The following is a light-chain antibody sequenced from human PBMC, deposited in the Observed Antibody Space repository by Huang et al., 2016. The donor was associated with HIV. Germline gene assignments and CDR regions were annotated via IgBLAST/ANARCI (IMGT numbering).Light chain of an antibody. CDR1: QSVSSNY. CDR2: GAS. Sequence: EIVLTQSPGTLSLSPGERATLSCRASQSVSSNYLAWYQQKPGQAPRLLIYGASRRATGIPDRFSGSGSGTDFTLTISRLEPEDFAVYYCQQYGSSPCTFGQGTKLEIK. V-gene: IGKV3-20*01. CDR3: QQYGSSPCT. J-gene: IGKJ2*02.